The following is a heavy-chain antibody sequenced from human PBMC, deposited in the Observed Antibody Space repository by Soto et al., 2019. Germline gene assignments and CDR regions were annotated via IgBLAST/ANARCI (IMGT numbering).Heavy chain of an antibody. CDR1: GFTFSSYA. CDR2: IXXDXXXX. CDR3: ARADSSGWYGVY. Sequence: GGSLRLSCAASGFTFSSYAMHWVRQAPGKGLXWVXVIXXDXXXXXYXXSVKGRFTISRDNSKNTLYLQMNSRRAEDTAVYYCARADSSGWYGVYWGQGTLVTVSS. D-gene: IGHD6-19*01. J-gene: IGHJ4*02. V-gene: IGHV3-30*04.